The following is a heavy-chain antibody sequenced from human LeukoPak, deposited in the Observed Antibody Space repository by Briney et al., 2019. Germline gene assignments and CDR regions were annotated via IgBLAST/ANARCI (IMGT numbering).Heavy chain of an antibody. D-gene: IGHD3-16*01. CDR3: ARVPYYYMDV. V-gene: IGHV3-30*02. Sequence: PGGSLRLSCAAPGFTFSSYGMHWVRQAPGKGLEWVAFIRYDGSNKDYADSVKGRFTISRDNAKNSLYLQMNTLRAEDTAVYYCARVPYYYMDVWGKGTTVTVSS. CDR2: IRYDGSNK. J-gene: IGHJ6*03. CDR1: GFTFSSYG.